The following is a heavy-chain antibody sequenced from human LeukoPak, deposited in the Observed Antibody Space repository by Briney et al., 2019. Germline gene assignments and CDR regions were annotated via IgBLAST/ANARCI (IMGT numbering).Heavy chain of an antibody. D-gene: IGHD3-22*01. J-gene: IGHJ4*02. CDR2: IKQDGSEK. Sequence: GGSLRLSCTASGFTFGSWVIWVRQAPRKGLEWVASIKQDGSEKYYLDSVKGRFTMSRDSAKNSLHLQMSSLRAEDTAVYYCYDTSGHWGQGTLVTVSS. V-gene: IGHV3-7*01. CDR3: YDTSGH. CDR1: GFTFGSW.